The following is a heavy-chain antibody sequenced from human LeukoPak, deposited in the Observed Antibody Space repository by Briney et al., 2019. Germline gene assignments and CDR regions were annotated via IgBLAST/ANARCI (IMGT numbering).Heavy chain of an antibody. CDR3: ARDKVTY. V-gene: IGHV3-7*01. CDR1: GFTFSNYW. J-gene: IGHJ4*02. Sequence: GGSLRLSCAASGFTFSNYWMSWVRQAPGKGPEWVAHINKDGSEKYYVDSAKGRFTISRDNAKNSVYLQMDSLRVEDMAVYYCARDKVTYWGQGTLVTVSS. CDR2: INKDGSEK.